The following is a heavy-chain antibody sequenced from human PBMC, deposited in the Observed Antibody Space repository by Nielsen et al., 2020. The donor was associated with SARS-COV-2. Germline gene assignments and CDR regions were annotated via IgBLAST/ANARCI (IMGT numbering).Heavy chain of an antibody. V-gene: IGHV3-15*01. Sequence: GESLKISCATSGFTFSNAWMSWVRQAPGKGLEWVGRIKSKTDGGTTDYAAPVKGRFTIQRDDSKNTLYLQMNSQKTEDTAVYYCTPAAWEWDSSGWYGTSLFDYWGQGTLVTVSS. CDR2: IKSKTDGGTT. CDR3: TPAAWEWDSSGWYGTSLFDY. CDR1: GFTFSNAW. D-gene: IGHD6-19*01. J-gene: IGHJ4*02.